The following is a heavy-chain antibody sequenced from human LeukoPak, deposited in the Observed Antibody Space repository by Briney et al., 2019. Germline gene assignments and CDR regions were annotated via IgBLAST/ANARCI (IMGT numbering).Heavy chain of an antibody. V-gene: IGHV4-38-2*02. CDR3: ARLPHCSGSSCYPPGVYFEY. CDR2: MWHSGDT. J-gene: IGHJ4*02. CDR1: GYSISSGFY. Sequence: SETLSLTCTVSGYSISSGFYWGGVRQPPGKGLEWIGSMWHSGDTYYNPSLKSRVTISVDTSKNQFSLKVTSVTAADTAVYICARLPHCSGSSCYPPGVYFEYWGPGALVTVSS. D-gene: IGHD2-2*01.